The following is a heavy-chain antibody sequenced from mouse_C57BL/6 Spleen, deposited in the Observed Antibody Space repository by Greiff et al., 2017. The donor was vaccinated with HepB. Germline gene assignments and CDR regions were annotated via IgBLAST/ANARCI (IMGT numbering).Heavy chain of an antibody. D-gene: IGHD1-1*01. CDR3: ARVGTTVVPFAY. V-gene: IGHV1-55*01. Sequence: QVQLKQPGAELVKPGASVKMSCKASGYTFTSYWITWVKQRPGQGLEWIGDIYPGSGSTNYNEKFKSKATLTVDTSSSTAYMQLSSLTSEDSAVYYCARVGTTVVPFAYWGQGTMVTVSA. CDR2: IYPGSGST. CDR1: GYTFTSYW. J-gene: IGHJ3*01.